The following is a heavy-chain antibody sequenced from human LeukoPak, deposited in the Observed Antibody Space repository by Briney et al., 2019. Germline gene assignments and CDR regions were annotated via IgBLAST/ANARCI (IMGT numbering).Heavy chain of an antibody. CDR1: GGSISSDDYY. Sequence: PSQTLSLTCTVSGGSISSDDYYWSWIRQPPGKGLEWIGFIYYSGSTYYKPSLKSRVTISMDTSKNQFSLRLSSVTAADTAVYYCARCPSPGWFDPWGQGTLVTDSS. CDR3: ARCPSPGWFDP. J-gene: IGHJ5*02. V-gene: IGHV4-30-4*08. CDR2: IYYSGST.